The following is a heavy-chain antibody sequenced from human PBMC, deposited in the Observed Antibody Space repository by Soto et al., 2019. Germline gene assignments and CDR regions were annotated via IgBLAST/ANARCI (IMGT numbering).Heavy chain of an antibody. CDR2: LSYDGSNK. D-gene: IGHD6-19*01. CDR1: GFTFSSYA. J-gene: IGHJ4*02. V-gene: IGHV3-30-3*01. CDR3: ARVGSSGWYGGNYFDY. Sequence: QVQLVESGGGVVQPGRSRRLSCAASGFTFSSYAMHWVRQAPGKGLEWVAGLSYDGSNKYYADSVKGRFTISRDNSKNTLYLQMSSLRAEDMAVYYCARVGSSGWYGGNYFDYWGQGTLVTVSS.